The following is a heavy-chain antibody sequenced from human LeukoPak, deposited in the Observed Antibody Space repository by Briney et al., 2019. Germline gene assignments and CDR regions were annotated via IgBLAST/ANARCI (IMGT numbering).Heavy chain of an antibody. CDR2: ISYDGSDK. D-gene: IGHD5-18*01. V-gene: IGHV3-30*18. CDR1: GFTYSSYG. CDR3: AKGGDSAMVTDY. J-gene: IGHJ4*02. Sequence: GGSLRLSCAASGFTYSSYGMHWVRQAPGKGLEWVAVISYDGSDKYYADSVKGRFTISRDNSKNTLYLQMNSLRAEDTAVYYCAKGGDSAMVTDYWGQGNLVTVSS.